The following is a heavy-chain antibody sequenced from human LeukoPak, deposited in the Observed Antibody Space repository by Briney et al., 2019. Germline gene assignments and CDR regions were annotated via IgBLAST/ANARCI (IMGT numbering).Heavy chain of an antibody. D-gene: IGHD4-23*01. CDR2: IYKSGTT. CDR1: RVRINNYY. J-gene: IGHJ4*02. V-gene: IGHV4-4*07. Sequence: PSETLSLTCTVSRVRINNYYGSWLRQPPGKGLEWIGRIYKSGTTHYTPSLKSRVTLSLDTSKTQFPLQLISVTAADTAIYYCARVFGGNSLDYWGPGILVNVFS. CDR3: ARVFGGNSLDY.